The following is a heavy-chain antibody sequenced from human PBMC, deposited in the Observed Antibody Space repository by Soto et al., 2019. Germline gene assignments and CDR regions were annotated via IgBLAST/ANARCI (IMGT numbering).Heavy chain of an antibody. CDR2: ISSNGGST. V-gene: IGHV3-64*01. CDR1: GFTFRSYA. D-gene: IGHD2-2*01. CDR3: ARGCRSTSCDGFAFDI. J-gene: IGHJ3*02. Sequence: EVQLVESGGGLVQPGGSLRLSCAASGFTFRSYAMHWVRQAPGKGLEYVSAISSNGGSTYYANSVKGRFTISRDNSKNTLYLQMGSLRAEDMALYYCARGCRSTSCDGFAFDIWGQGTMVTVSS.